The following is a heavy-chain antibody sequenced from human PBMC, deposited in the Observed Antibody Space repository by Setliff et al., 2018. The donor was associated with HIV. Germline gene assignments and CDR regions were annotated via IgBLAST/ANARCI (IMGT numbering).Heavy chain of an antibody. Sequence: ASVKVSCKTSGYIFIRYYIFWVRQAPGQGLEWMGNINPHTGVTRYAEKFQGRVTMTRDTSISTIYMELSRLRSDDTAAYYCARDVRDGFEEWFSTLDDGMDVWGQGTTVTVS. D-gene: IGHD3-3*01. CDR1: GYIFIRYY. J-gene: IGHJ6*02. CDR3: ARDVRDGFEEWFSTLDDGMDV. CDR2: INPHTGVT. V-gene: IGHV1-2*02.